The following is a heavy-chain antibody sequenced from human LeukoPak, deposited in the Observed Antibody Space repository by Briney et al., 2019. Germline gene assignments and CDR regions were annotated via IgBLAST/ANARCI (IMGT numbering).Heavy chain of an antibody. Sequence: PGGSLRLSCAASGLTFSNYGMHWVRQAPGKGLEWVAVIWYDGSNKFYADSVTGRFTISRDNSKNTLCLQMNSLRAEDTAVYYCARDSGGNTDYWGQGTLVTVSS. CDR3: ARDSGGNTDY. V-gene: IGHV3-33*01. CDR2: IWYDGSNK. J-gene: IGHJ4*02. CDR1: GLTFSNYG. D-gene: IGHD4-23*01.